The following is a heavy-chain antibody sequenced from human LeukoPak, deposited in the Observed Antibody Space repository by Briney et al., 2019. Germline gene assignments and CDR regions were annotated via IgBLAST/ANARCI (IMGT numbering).Heavy chain of an antibody. V-gene: IGHV1-24*01. CDR2: FDPEDGET. Sequence: ASVKVSCKVSGYTLTELSMHWVRQAPGKGLEWMGGFDPEDGETIYAQKFQGRVTMTEDTSTDTAYMELSSLRSEDTAVYYCARGLYSGYSNWFDPWGQGTLVTVSS. CDR3: ARGLYSGYSNWFDP. D-gene: IGHD3-22*01. J-gene: IGHJ5*02. CDR1: GYTLTELS.